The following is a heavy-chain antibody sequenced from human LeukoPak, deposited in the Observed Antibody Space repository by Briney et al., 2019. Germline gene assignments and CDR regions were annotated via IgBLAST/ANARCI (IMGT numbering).Heavy chain of an antibody. CDR3: AREAGIAAAGPLFDY. J-gene: IGHJ4*02. D-gene: IGHD6-13*01. Sequence: PGRSLRLSCAASGFTFSIYAMHWVRQAPGKGLEWVAVISYDGSNKYYADSVKGRFTISRDNSKNTLYLQMNSLRAEDTAVYYCAREAGIAAAGPLFDYWGQGTLVTVSS. V-gene: IGHV3-30*04. CDR1: GFTFSIYA. CDR2: ISYDGSNK.